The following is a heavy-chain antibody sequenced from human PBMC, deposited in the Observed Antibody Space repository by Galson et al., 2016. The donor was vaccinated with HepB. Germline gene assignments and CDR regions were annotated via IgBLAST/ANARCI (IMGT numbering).Heavy chain of an antibody. J-gene: IGHJ4*02. V-gene: IGHV3-11*01. CDR2: ISHSGNTR. D-gene: IGHD6-6*01. CDR3: ARDYSSSSRYNYSDY. Sequence: SLRLSCAASGFTFNDFYMSWIRQPPGKGLEWISYISHSGNTRKYADSVKGRFTISRDNNKNSVYLQMNSLRAEDTALYYCARDYSSSSRYNYSDYWGQGTLVTVSS. CDR1: GFTFNDFY.